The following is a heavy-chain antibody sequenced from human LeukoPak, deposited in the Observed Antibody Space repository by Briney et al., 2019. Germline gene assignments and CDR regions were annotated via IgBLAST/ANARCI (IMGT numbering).Heavy chain of an antibody. J-gene: IGHJ4*02. D-gene: IGHD6-6*01. CDR3: ARDNSSPYYFDY. CDR2: ISYDGNNK. V-gene: IGHV3-30*04. CDR1: GFTFSSYA. Sequence: GGSLRLSCAASGFTFSSYAMHWVRQAPGKGMEWVAVISYDGNNKYYTDSVKGRFTISRDNSKNTLYVQMNSLRAEDTAVYYCARDNSSPYYFDYWGQGTLVTVSS.